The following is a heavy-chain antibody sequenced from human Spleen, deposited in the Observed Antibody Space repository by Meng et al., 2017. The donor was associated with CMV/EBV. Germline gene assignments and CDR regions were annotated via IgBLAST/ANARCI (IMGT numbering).Heavy chain of an antibody. CDR2: ISGSGGST. J-gene: IGHJ6*02. CDR1: GFTFSSYA. CDR3: AKDRPPFTVVASMDV. D-gene: IGHD4-23*01. V-gene: IGHV3-23*01. Sequence: GESLKISCAASGFTFSSYAMSWVRQAPGKGLEWVSAISGSGGSTYYADSVKGRFTISRDNSKNTLYLQMNSLRAEDTAVYYCAKDRPPFTVVASMDVWGQGTTVTVSS.